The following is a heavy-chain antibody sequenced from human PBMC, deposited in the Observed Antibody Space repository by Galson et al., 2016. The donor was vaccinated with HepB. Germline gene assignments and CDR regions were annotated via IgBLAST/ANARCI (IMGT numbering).Heavy chain of an antibody. J-gene: IGHJ3*02. CDR2: IYTGGST. D-gene: IGHD3-16*01. CDR1: GFIVSSNF. CDR3: ARDGLYDYVYHASDI. Sequence: SLRLSCAASGFIVSSNFMSWVRQAPGKGLEWVSVIYTGGSTYYADSVKGRFTISRDNSKNTLYLQMNSLRAEDTAVYYCARDGLYDYVYHASDIWGQGTMVTVSS. V-gene: IGHV3-53*01.